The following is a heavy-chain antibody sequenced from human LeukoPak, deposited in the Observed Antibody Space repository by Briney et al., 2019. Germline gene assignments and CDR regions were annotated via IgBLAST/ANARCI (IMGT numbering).Heavy chain of an antibody. D-gene: IGHD5-24*01. V-gene: IGHV4-61*02. CDR3: AGNRDAYFLNAFDI. Sequence: SETLSLTCTVSGGSVSSGTYYWNWMRQPAGKGLEWIGRIFPGGNTYFNPSLKSRVAISVDSSKNQFSLTLSSVTAADTAVYYCAGNRDAYFLNAFDIWGQGTMVTVSS. CDR1: GGSVSSGTYY. CDR2: IFPGGNT. J-gene: IGHJ3*02.